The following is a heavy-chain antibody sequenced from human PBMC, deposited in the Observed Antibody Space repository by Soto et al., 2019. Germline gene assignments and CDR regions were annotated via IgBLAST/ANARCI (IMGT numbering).Heavy chain of an antibody. J-gene: IGHJ4*02. D-gene: IGHD1-7*01. CDR1: GFTFSSYG. CDR3: GKDRPAGGNYGFYSDV. V-gene: IGHV3-23*01. Sequence: GGSLRLSCAASGFTFSSYGMTWVRQAPGKGLEWVSFSSATGAGTYYADSVKGRFTISRDNSKNTLYLQMTSLRADDKAVYYFGKDRPAGGNYGFYSDVWRQRALVSVSS. CDR2: SSATGAGT.